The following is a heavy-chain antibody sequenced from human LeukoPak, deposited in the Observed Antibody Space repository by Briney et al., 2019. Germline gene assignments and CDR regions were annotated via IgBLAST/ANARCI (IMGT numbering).Heavy chain of an antibody. V-gene: IGHV3-30-3*01. D-gene: IGHD3-9*01. CDR2: ISYDGSNK. Sequence: SGGSLRLSCAASGFTFSSYAMHWVRQAPGKGLEWVAVISYDGSNKYYADSVKGRFTISRDNAKNTLYLQMNSLRAEDTAVYYCARQGAKRPYYDILTSDYWGQGTLVTVSS. J-gene: IGHJ4*02. CDR1: GFTFSSYA. CDR3: ARQGAKRPYYDILTSDY.